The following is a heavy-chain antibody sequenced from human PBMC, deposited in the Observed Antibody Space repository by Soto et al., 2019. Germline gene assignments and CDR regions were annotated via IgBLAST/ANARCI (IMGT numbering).Heavy chain of an antibody. D-gene: IGHD2-8*01. CDR1: GYTFTSYD. Sequence: ASVKVSCKASGYTFTSYDINWVRQATGQGLEWMGWMNPNSGNTGYAQKFQGRVTMTRNTSISTAYMELSSLRSEDTAVYYCGSLSSSGPNGVCYMVFYFDYWGQGTLVTVSS. CDR2: MNPNSGNT. V-gene: IGHV1-8*01. CDR3: GSLSSSGPNGVCYMVFYFDY. J-gene: IGHJ4*02.